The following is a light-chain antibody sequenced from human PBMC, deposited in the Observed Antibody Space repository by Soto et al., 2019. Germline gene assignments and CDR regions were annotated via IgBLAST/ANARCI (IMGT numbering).Light chain of an antibody. J-gene: IGKJ4*01. CDR3: QQRSKWPLT. V-gene: IGKV3-15*01. CDR1: QSVSSN. Sequence: EIVMTQSPATLSVSPGERATLSCRASQSVSSNLAWYQQKPGQAPRLLIYGASTRATGIPARFSGSGSGTDFTLSISSLEPEDFAVYYCQQRSKWPLTFGGGTKVDIK. CDR2: GAS.